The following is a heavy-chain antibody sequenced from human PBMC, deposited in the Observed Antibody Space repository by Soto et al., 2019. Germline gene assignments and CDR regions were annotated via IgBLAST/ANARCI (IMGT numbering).Heavy chain of an antibody. Sequence: ASVKVSCKASGYTFTSYGISWVRQAPGQGLEWMGWINLNSGDTNYAQKFQGRVTMTWDTSINTAYMELSRLKSDDTAMFFCARDLGGYDLYGPDSWGQGTLVTVSS. D-gene: IGHD5-12*01. CDR2: INLNSGDT. V-gene: IGHV1-2*02. CDR1: GYTFTSYG. J-gene: IGHJ4*02. CDR3: ARDLGGYDLYGPDS.